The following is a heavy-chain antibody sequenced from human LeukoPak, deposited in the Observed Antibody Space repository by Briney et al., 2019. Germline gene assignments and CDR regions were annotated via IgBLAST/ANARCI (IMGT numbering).Heavy chain of an antibody. CDR2: ISSSSSTI. CDR1: GFTFSSYS. CDR3: ARGFADIVVVPAASD. V-gene: IGHV3-48*01. D-gene: IGHD2-2*01. J-gene: IGHJ4*02. Sequence: GGSLRLSCAASGFTFSSYSMNWVRQAPGKGLEWVSYISSSSSTIYYADSVKGRFTISRDNATNSLYLQMNSLRAEDTAVYYCARGFADIVVVPAASDWGQGTLVTVSS.